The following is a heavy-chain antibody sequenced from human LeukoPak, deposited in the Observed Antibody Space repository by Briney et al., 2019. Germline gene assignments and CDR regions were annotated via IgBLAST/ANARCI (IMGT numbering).Heavy chain of an antibody. V-gene: IGHV3-23*01. J-gene: IGHJ5*01. CDR2: ISGSGSYM. CDR3: AKGGHPAVVTTRFDS. CDR1: GFTFDTYG. Sequence: GGSLRLSCAASGFTFDTYGMSWVRQAPGKGLEWVSSISGSGSYMYYKDSVKGRFTISRDNSKNTLLLQMNSLRAEDSAVYYCAKGGHPAVVTTRFDSWGQGTLVTVSS. D-gene: IGHD2-21*02.